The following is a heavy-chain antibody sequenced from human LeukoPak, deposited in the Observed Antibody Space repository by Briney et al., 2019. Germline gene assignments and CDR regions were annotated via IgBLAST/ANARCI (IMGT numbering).Heavy chain of an antibody. V-gene: IGHV3-53*01. D-gene: IGHD1-26*01. CDR2: IYSGGST. CDR1: GFTFTHYW. CDR3: ARLVGATDGYFDY. Sequence: GGSLRLSCAASGFTFTHYWMCWVRQAPGKGLEWVSVIYSGGSTYYADSVKGRFTISRDNSKNTLYLQMNSLRAEDTAVYYCARLVGATDGYFDYWGQGTLVTVSS. J-gene: IGHJ4*02.